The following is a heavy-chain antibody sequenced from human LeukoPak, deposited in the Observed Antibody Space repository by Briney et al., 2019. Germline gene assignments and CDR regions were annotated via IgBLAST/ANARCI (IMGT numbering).Heavy chain of an antibody. CDR2: ISGSGGST. J-gene: IGHJ4*02. D-gene: IGHD6-13*01. CDR1: GFTFSSYA. Sequence: GGSLRLSCAASGFTFSSYAMSWVRQAPGKGLEWVSAISGSGGSTYYADSAKGRFTISRDNSKNTLYLQMNSLRAEDTAVYYCAKSGGSSWYLAYYFDYWGQGTLVTVSS. CDR3: AKSGGSSWYLAYYFDY. V-gene: IGHV3-23*01.